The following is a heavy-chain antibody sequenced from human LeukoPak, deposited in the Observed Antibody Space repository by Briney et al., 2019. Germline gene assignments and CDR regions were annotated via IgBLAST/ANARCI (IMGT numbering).Heavy chain of an antibody. V-gene: IGHV4-59*08. CDR2: IYYSGST. J-gene: IGHJ6*02. Sequence: PSETLSLTCTVSGGSISSYYWSWIRQPPGKGLEWIGYIYYSGSTNYNPSLKSRVTISVDTSKNQFSLKLSSVTAADTAVYYCARSDSGGYRQNYYYYGMDVWGQGTTVTVSS. D-gene: IGHD1-26*01. CDR3: ARSDSGGYRQNYYYYGMDV. CDR1: GGSISSYY.